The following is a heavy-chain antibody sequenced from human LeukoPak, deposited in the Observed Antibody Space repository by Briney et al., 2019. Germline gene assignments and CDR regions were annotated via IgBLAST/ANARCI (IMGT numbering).Heavy chain of an antibody. CDR1: GYTFTSYD. CDR3: ARGIGLGYCSSTSCYFYNWFDP. V-gene: IGHV1-8*01. CDR2: MNPNSGNT. Sequence: ASVTVSCKTSGYTFTSYDINWVRQAPGQGLEWMGWMNPNSGNTGYAQKFQGRVTMTRNTSISTAYMELSSLRSEDTAVYYCARGIGLGYCSSTSCYFYNWFDPWGQGTLVTVSS. J-gene: IGHJ5*02. D-gene: IGHD2-2*01.